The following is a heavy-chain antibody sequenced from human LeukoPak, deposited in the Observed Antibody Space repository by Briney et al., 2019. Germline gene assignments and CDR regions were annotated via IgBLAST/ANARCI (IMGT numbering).Heavy chain of an antibody. CDR1: GGSISSYY. CDR3: ARGGTAVIALYAFDI. J-gene: IGHJ3*02. D-gene: IGHD4-23*01. CDR2: IYYSGST. Sequence: SETVSLTCTVSGGSISSYYWSWIRQPPGKGLEWIGYIYYSGSTNCNPSVKSRVDMSVDTSKKQFSLKLSSLTAADTAVYYCARGGTAVIALYAFDIWGQGTMVTVSS. V-gene: IGHV4-59*01.